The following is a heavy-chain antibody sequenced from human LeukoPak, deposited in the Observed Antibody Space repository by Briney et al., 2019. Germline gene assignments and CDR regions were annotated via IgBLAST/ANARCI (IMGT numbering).Heavy chain of an antibody. CDR2: IYPGDSDT. Sequence: GESLKISCQGSGYTFINYWIAWVRQTPGKGLEWMGVIYPGDSDTRYSPSFQGQVTISADKSISIAYLQWNSLKASDTAVYYCARGIYSLNWFDPWGQEPWSPSPQ. J-gene: IGHJ5*02. V-gene: IGHV5-51*01. D-gene: IGHD2-21*01. CDR3: ARGIYSLNWFDP. CDR1: GYTFINYW.